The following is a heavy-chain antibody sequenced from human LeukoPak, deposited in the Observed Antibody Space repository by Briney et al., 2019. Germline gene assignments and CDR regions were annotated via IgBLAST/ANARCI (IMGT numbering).Heavy chain of an antibody. CDR2: ISSSSSYI. V-gene: IGHV3-21*01. CDR3: ASDQFDIVVVPAARNDY. CDR1: GFTFSSYS. J-gene: IGHJ4*02. Sequence: GGSLRLSCAASGFTFSSYSMNWVRQAPGKGLEWVSSISSSSSYIYYADSVKGRFTVSRDNAKNSLYLQMNSLRAEDTAVYYCASDQFDIVVVPAARNDYWGQGTLVTVSS. D-gene: IGHD2-2*01.